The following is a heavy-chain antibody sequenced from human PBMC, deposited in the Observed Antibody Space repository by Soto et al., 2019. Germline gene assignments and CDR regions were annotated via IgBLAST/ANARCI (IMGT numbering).Heavy chain of an antibody. CDR1: GFIFNEYG. CDR3: ARWGCSGSNCNLNQRSFDL. J-gene: IGHJ5*01. V-gene: IGHV3-33*01. CDR2: IWYDGSNK. D-gene: IGHD2-15*01. Sequence: QVQLVESGGGVVQPGRSLRLSCVASGFIFNEYGMHWVRQAPGKGLEWVAVIWYDGSNKYYADFVRGRFTFSRDNSRNTMSLQMNSLRVEDTAMYYCARWGCSGSNCNLNQRSFDLWGQGTLVTVSS.